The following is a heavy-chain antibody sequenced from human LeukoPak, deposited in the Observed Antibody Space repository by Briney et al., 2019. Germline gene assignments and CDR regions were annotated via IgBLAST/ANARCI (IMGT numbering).Heavy chain of an antibody. CDR2: ISSSGSTI. Sequence: GGSLSLSCAASGFTFSSYAMNWVAQAPGKGRKGVSYISSSGSTIYYADSVKGRFTISRDNAKNSLYLQMNSLRAEDTAVYFCAKSTRAVMAMMDVWGKGTTVTVSS. CDR1: GFTFSSYA. J-gene: IGHJ6*04. V-gene: IGHV3-48*03. D-gene: IGHD3-16*01. CDR3: AKSTRAVMAMMDV.